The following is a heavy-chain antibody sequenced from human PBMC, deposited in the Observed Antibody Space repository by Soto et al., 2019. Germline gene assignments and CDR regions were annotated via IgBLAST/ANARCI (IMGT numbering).Heavy chain of an antibody. D-gene: IGHD3-22*01. CDR3: ARAYYDSSGYYYDYYGMDV. Sequence: SETLSLTCTVSGGSISSSNYYWGWIRQPPGKGLEWIGNIYCSGSTYYNPSLKSRVTISVDTSKNQFSLKLSSVTAADTAVYYCARAYYDSSGYYYDYYGMDVWGQGTTVTVSS. J-gene: IGHJ6*02. CDR2: IYCSGST. V-gene: IGHV4-39*07. CDR1: GGSISSSNYY.